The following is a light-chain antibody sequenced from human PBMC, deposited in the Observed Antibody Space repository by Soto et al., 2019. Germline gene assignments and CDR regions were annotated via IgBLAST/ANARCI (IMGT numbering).Light chain of an antibody. CDR1: QGISSY. Sequence: IHLTQSPSSLSSSLGDRVTITFLASQGISSYLAWYQQKPGKAPKLLIYAASTLQSGVPSRFSGSGSGTDFTLTISSLQPEDFATYYCQQLNSYPPWTFGQGTKVDIK. CDR2: AAS. J-gene: IGKJ1*01. V-gene: IGKV1-9*01. CDR3: QQLNSYPPWT.